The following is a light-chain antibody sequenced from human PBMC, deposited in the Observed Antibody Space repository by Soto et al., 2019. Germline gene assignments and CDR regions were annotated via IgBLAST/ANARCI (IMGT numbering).Light chain of an antibody. CDR1: QSISSW. CDR3: QQYENYWT. J-gene: IGKJ1*01. V-gene: IGKV1-5*01. Sequence: DIQMTQSPSTLSASVGDRVTITCRASQSISSWLAWYQLKPGKAPKLLIYDASNLDSGVPSRFSGSGSGTEFSLTISNLQPDDCATYYCQQYENYWTFGQGTKVDIK. CDR2: DAS.